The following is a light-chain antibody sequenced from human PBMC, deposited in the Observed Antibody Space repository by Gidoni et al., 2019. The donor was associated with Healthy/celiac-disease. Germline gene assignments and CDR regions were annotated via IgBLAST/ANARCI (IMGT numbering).Light chain of an antibody. J-gene: IGKJ2*01. CDR2: AAS. V-gene: IGKV1-39*01. CDR3: QQSYSTPYT. Sequence: DIPMTQSPSSLSASVGDRFTITCLASQSIRCYLNWYQQKPGKAPKLLSYAASRLQSGVPSRFSGSGSGTDFTLTISSLQPEDFATYYGQQSYSTPYTFGQGTKLEIK. CDR1: QSIRCY.